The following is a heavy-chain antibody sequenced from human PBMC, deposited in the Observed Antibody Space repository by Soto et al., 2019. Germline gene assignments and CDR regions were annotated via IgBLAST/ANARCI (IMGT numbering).Heavy chain of an antibody. CDR2: ISSNGGST. CDR1: GFTFSSYA. V-gene: IGHV3-64*01. J-gene: IGHJ6*03. Sequence: GGSLRLSCAASGFTFSSYAMHWVRQAPGKGLEYVSAISSNGGSTYYANSVKGRFTISRDNSKNTLYLQMGSLRAEDMAVYYCARGTLPYYYYMDVWGKGTTVTVSS. CDR3: ARGTLPYYYYMDV.